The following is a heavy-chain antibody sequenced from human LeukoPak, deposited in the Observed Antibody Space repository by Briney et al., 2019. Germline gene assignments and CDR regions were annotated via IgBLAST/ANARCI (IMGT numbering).Heavy chain of an antibody. J-gene: IGHJ4*02. CDR2: XVVGNDXK. D-gene: IGHD3-22*01. CDR3: AADPSYSSGYRYYFDY. V-gene: IGHV1-58*01. CDR1: XFXXXSXX. Sequence: ASVKVSCKTSXFXXXSXXXXXXRXXXXXXXXXXGXXVVGNDXKNYXKXFQERVTXTXDMSTSTAYMELSSLRSEDTAVYYCAADPSYSSGYRYYFDYWGQGTLVTVSS.